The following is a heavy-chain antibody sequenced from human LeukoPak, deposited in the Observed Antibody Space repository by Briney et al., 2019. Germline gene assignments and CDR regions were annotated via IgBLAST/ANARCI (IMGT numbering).Heavy chain of an antibody. V-gene: IGHV6-1*01. CDR1: GDRVSSNSAA. CDR2: TYYRPKWYN. D-gene: IGHD3-10*01. CDR3: AREGTLLGSGNPFDP. J-gene: IGHJ5*02. Sequence: SQTLSLTCVISGDRVSSNSAAWNWIRQSPSRGLQWLGRTYYRPKWYNDYAVSVKSRISINPDTSNNQFSLQLHSVTPDDTAVYYCAREGTLLGSGNPFDPWGQGTLVTVSS.